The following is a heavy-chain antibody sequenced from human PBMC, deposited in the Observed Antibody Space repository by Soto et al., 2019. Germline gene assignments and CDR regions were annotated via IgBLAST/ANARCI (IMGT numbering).Heavy chain of an antibody. J-gene: IGHJ4*02. CDR3: ARGFSPINYGDYSQFDS. V-gene: IGHV4-34*01. CDR2: INHSGST. D-gene: IGHD4-17*01. CDR1: GGSFSGYY. Sequence: SETLSLTCAVYGGSFSGYYWCWISKPPGKGLEWIGEINHSGSTNYNPSLKSRVTISVDTSKNQFSLKLSSVTAADTAVYYCARGFSPINYGDYSQFDSWGQGTLVTVSS.